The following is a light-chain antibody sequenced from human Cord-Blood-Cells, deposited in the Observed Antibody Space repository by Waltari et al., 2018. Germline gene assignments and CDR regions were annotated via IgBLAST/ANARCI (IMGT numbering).Light chain of an antibody. Sequence: QAVVTQEPSLTVSPGGTVTLTCGSSTGAVTSGHYPYWFQQKPGQAPRTLFYDTSNKHSWTPARFSGSLLGGKAALTLSGAQPGDEAEYYCLLSYSGARVFGGGTKLTVL. CDR3: LLSYSGARV. CDR2: DTS. J-gene: IGLJ3*02. CDR1: TGAVTSGHY. V-gene: IGLV7-46*01.